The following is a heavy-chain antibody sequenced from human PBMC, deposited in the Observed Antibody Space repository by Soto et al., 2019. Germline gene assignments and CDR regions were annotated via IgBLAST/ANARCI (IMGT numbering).Heavy chain of an antibody. J-gene: IGHJ4*02. CDR2: ISAYNGNT. CDR1: GYTFTCYG. Sequence: GATVKVSCKASGYTFTCYGISWVRQAPGQGLEWMGWISAYNGNTNYAQKLQGRVTMTTDTSTSTAYMELRSLRSDDTAVYYCARDGSILTGPSLDYWGQGTLVTVSS. D-gene: IGHD3-9*01. CDR3: ARDGSILTGPSLDY. V-gene: IGHV1-18*01.